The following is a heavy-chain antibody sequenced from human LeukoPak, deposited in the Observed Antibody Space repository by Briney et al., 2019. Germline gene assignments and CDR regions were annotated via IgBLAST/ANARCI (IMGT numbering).Heavy chain of an antibody. D-gene: IGHD6-19*01. CDR2: INWNGGST. J-gene: IGHJ6*03. CDR3: ARGAVAGTHYYYYMGV. Sequence: GGSLRLSCAASGFTFDDYGMSWVRQAPGKGLEWVSGINWNGGSTGYADSVKGRFTISRDNAKNPLYLQMNSLRAEDTALYYCARGAVAGTHYYYYMGVWGKGTTVTVSS. CDR1: GFTFDDYG. V-gene: IGHV3-20*04.